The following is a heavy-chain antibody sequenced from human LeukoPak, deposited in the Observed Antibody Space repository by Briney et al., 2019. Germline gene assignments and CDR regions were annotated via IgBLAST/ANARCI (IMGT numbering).Heavy chain of an antibody. CDR1: GFTVSSNY. Sequence: GGSLRLSCAASGFTVSSNYMSWVRQAPGKGLEWVSVIYSGGSTYYAGSVKGRFTISRDNSKNTLYLQMNSLRAEDTAVYYCAGGSGLDTVIYYYYYMDVWGKGTTVTVSS. CDR3: AGGSGLDTVIYYYYYMDV. CDR2: IYSGGST. D-gene: IGHD4-11*01. J-gene: IGHJ6*03. V-gene: IGHV3-66*02.